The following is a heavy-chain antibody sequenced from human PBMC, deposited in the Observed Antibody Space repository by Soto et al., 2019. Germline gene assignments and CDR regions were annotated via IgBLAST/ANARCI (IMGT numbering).Heavy chain of an antibody. CDR1: GFTFSDYN. CDR2: ISNSGSTI. J-gene: IGHJ4*02. V-gene: IGHV3-11*01. CDR3: ARDEPHDY. Sequence: GGSLRLSCVAPGFTFSDYNMNWIRQDQGKGLKLFSHISNSGSTIYYADSVKGRFTISRDNAKKLVYLQMNSLRAEDTAVYYCARDEPHDYWGQGA.